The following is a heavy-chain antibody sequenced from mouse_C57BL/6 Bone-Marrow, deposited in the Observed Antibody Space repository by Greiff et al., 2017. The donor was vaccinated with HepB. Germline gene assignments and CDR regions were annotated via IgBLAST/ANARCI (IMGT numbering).Heavy chain of an antibody. Sequence: EVQVVESGGGLAQPGGSLKLSCAASGFTFSDYYMYWVRQTPEKRLEWVAYISNGGGSTYYPDTVKGRFTISRDNAKNTLYLQMSRLKSEDTAMYYCARLGFDYWGQGTTLTVSS. J-gene: IGHJ2*01. CDR2: ISNGGGST. V-gene: IGHV5-12*01. CDR1: GFTFSDYY. CDR3: ARLGFDY.